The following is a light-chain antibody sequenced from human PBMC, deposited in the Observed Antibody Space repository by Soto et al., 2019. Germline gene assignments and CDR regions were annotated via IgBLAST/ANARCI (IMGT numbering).Light chain of an antibody. V-gene: IGLV1-40*01. J-gene: IGLJ1*01. CDR1: SSNIGAGYD. CDR3: QSYDSSLSGSYV. Sequence: QSVRTQPPSVSGAPGQRVTISCTGSSSNIGAGYDVHWYQRLPGTAPKLLIYGNSNRPSGVPDRFSGSKSGTSASLAITGLQAEDEADSSCQSYDSSLSGSYVFGTGTKV. CDR2: GNS.